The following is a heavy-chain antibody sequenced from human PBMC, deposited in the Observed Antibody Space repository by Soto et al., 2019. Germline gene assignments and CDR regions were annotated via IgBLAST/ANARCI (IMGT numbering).Heavy chain of an antibody. Sequence: GSLRLSCAVSGFTFSAYWMHWVRQVPGKGLTWVSRISDDGSTATYADSVKGRFVISRDNAKNSLYLEMNTLRADDSGLYYCARGPRVSSTGTGAHWGRGTLVTVSS. V-gene: IGHV3-74*01. CDR3: ARGPRVSSTGTGAH. CDR2: ISDDGSTA. CDR1: GFTFSAYW. D-gene: IGHD1-1*01. J-gene: IGHJ4*02.